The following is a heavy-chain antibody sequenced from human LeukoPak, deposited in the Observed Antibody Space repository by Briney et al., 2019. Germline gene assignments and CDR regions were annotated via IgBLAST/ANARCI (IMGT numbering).Heavy chain of an antibody. CDR1: GLTVSSYG. Sequence: GGSLRLSCGASGLTVSSYGVSWVRQAPGKGLEWVSTIIGSAVNTYYADSVKGRFTISRDDSKNTVYLQMNSLRAEDTAVYSCAKYTSGTSYRGLDQWGQGTLVTVSS. CDR3: AKYTSGTSYRGLDQ. D-gene: IGHD3-10*01. CDR2: IIGSAVNT. V-gene: IGHV3-23*01. J-gene: IGHJ4*02.